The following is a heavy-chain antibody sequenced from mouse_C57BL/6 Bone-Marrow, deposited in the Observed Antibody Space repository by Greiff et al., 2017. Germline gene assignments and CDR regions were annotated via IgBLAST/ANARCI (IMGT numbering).Heavy chain of an antibody. J-gene: IGHJ4*01. V-gene: IGHV1-42*01. D-gene: IGHD1-2*01. CDR2: INPSTGGT. CDR3: ANGHYYAMDY. Sequence: VQLQQSGPELVKPGASVKISCKASGYSFTGYYMNWVKQSPEKSLEWIGEINPSTGGTTYNQKFKAKATLTVDKSSSTAYMQLKSLTSEDSAVYYCANGHYYAMDYRGQGTSVTVSS. CDR1: GYSFTGYY.